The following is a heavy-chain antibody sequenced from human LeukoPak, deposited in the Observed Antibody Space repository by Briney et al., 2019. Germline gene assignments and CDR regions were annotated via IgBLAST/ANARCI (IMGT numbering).Heavy chain of an antibody. J-gene: IGHJ4*02. V-gene: IGHV3-23*01. CDR1: GFTLSSYA. CDR2: IGDSGATT. CDR3: ASFHYYGSGAYYLSY. Sequence: GGSLRLSCAASGFTLSSYAMTWVRQAPGKGLEWVSDIGDSGATTYYADSVKGRFTISRDNSKNTLYLQMSSLRAEDTAVYFCASFHYYGSGAYYLSYWGQGTLVTVTS. D-gene: IGHD3-10*01.